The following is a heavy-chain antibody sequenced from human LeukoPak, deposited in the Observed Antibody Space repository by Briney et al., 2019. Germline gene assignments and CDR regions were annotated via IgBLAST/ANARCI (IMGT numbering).Heavy chain of an antibody. CDR2: ISAYNGNT. D-gene: IGHD6-13*01. CDR3: ARVVKRWEYPIAAAGTPGYYYGMDV. Sequence: EASVKVSCKASGYTFTSYGISWVRQAPGQGLEWMGWISAYNGNTNYAQKLQGRDTMTTDTSTSTAYMELRSLRSDDTAVYYCARVVKRWEYPIAAAGTPGYYYGMDVWGQGTTVTVSS. V-gene: IGHV1-18*01. J-gene: IGHJ6*02. CDR1: GYTFTSYG.